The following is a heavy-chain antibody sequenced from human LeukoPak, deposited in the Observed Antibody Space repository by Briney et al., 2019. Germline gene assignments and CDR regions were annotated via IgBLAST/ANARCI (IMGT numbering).Heavy chain of an antibody. Sequence: SVKVSCKASGGTFSSYAISWVRQAPGQGLEWMGRIIPIFGTANYAQKFQGRVTITADKSTSTAYMELSSLRSEDTAVYYCARIHTVTTATDYLGQGTLVTVSS. CDR2: IIPIFGTA. J-gene: IGHJ4*02. V-gene: IGHV1-69*06. CDR1: GGTFSSYA. D-gene: IGHD4-17*01. CDR3: ARIHTVTTATDY.